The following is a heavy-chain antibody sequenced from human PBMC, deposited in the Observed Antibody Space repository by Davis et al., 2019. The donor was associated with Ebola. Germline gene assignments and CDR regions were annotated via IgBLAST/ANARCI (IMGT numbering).Heavy chain of an antibody. J-gene: IGHJ6*02. CDR2: IWYDGSNK. V-gene: IGHV3-33*01. CDR3: AREQGNWNDGWDYYYYYGMDV. D-gene: IGHD1-20*01. CDR1: GFTFSSYG. Sequence: GESLKISCAASGFTFSSYGMHWVRQAPGKGLEWVAVIWYDGSNKYYADSVKGRFTISRDNSKNTLYLQMNSLRAEDTAVYYCAREQGNWNDGWDYYYYYGMDVWGQGTTVTVSS.